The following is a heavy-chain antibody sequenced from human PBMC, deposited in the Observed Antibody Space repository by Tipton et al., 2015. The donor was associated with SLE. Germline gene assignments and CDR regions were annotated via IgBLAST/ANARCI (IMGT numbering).Heavy chain of an antibody. D-gene: IGHD4/OR15-4a*01. CDR1: GGSISSSSYY. Sequence: LRLSCTVSGGSISSSSYYWGWIRQPPGKGLEWIGSIYYSGSTYYNPSLKSRVTISVDTSKNQFSLKLSSVTAADTAVYYCARGVLYFDYWGQGTLVTVSS. J-gene: IGHJ4*02. V-gene: IGHV4-39*07. CDR3: ARGVLYFDY. CDR2: IYYSGST.